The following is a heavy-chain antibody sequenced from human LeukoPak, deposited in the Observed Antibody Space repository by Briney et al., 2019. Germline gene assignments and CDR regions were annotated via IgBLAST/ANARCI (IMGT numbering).Heavy chain of an antibody. CDR1: GFRFDDHG. Sequence: GGSLRLSCAASGFRFDDHGMSWVRQVPRKGVEWVSGINWNGGSTGYGDSVKGRFTISRDNAKNSLYLQMNSLRAEDTALYYCAGGDRNGWYFDYWGQGILVTVSS. D-gene: IGHD6-19*01. CDR2: INWNGGST. J-gene: IGHJ4*02. V-gene: IGHV3-20*04. CDR3: AGGDRNGWYFDY.